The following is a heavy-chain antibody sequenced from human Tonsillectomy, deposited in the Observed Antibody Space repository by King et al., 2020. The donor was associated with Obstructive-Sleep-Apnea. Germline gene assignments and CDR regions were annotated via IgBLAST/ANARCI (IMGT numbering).Heavy chain of an antibody. V-gene: IGHV3-30*03. CDR1: GFTFSNYV. J-gene: IGHJ5*02. CDR3: GGYNWFDP. CDR2: ISYDGRDK. Sequence: VQLVESGGGVVQPGRSLRLSCAASGFTFSNYVMHWVRQAPGEGLEWVAIISYDGRDKHYADSLKGRFTISRDNSKSTLYLQMNSLRPEDTAVYYCGGYNWFDPWGQGTLVTVSS. D-gene: IGHD6-13*01.